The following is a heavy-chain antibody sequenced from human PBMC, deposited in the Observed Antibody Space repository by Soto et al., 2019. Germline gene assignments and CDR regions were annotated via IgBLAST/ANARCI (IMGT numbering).Heavy chain of an antibody. V-gene: IGHV1-8*01. CDR3: ARDCSSTSCYVEGDAFDI. CDR2: MNPNSGNT. Sequence: ASVKVSCKASGYTFTSYDMNWVRQATGQGLEWMGWMNPNSGNTGYAQKFQGRVTMTRNTSISTAYMELSSLRSEDTAVYYCARDCSSTSCYVEGDAFDIWGQGTMVTVSS. D-gene: IGHD2-2*01. CDR1: GYTFTSYD. J-gene: IGHJ3*02.